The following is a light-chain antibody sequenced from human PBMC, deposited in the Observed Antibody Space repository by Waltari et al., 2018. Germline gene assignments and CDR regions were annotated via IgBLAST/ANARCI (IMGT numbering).Light chain of an antibody. CDR3: GTWDSSLSGAV. J-gene: IGLJ7*01. CDR2: ENT. Sequence: QSVLTQPPSVSAAPGQRVTISCSGGSSNIGNNYVSWYRQFPGTAPKLLFYENTERPSGLPGRFSGFKSGTSATLDITGLQAGDEADYYCGTWDSSLSGAVFGGGTHLTVL. V-gene: IGLV1-51*02. CDR1: SSNIGNNY.